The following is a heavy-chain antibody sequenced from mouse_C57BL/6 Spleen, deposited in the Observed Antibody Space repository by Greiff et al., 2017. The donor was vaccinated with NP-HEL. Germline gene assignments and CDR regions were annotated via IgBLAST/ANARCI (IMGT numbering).Heavy chain of an antibody. V-gene: IGHV1-15*01. CDR2: IDPETGGT. J-gene: IGHJ2*01. CDR3: TSRANWGYYFDY. CDR1: GYTFTDYE. D-gene: IGHD4-1*01. Sequence: VQLQQSGAELVRPGASVTLSCKASGYTFTDYEMHWVKQTPVHGLEWIGAIDPETGGTAYNQKFKGKAILTAAKSSSTAYMELRSLTSEDSAVYYCTSRANWGYYFDYWGQGTTLTVSS.